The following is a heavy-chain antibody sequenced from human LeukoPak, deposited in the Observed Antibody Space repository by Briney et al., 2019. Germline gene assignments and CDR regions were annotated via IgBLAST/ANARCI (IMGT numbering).Heavy chain of an antibody. J-gene: IGHJ4*02. D-gene: IGHD5-18*01. Sequence: GGSLRLSCAASGFTFSSYWMSWVRQAPGKGLEWVANIKQDGSDKYYVDSVKGRFTISRENAKNSLYLQMNSLRVEDTAVYYCARGGGYSYGPFDYWGQGTLVTVSS. CDR3: ARGGGYSYGPFDY. CDR1: GFTFSSYW. V-gene: IGHV3-7*01. CDR2: IKQDGSDK.